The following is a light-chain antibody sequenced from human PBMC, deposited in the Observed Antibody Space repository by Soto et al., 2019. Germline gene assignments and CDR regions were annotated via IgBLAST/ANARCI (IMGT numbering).Light chain of an antibody. J-gene: IGKJ1*01. CDR3: QQRSIWPLT. CDR2: DAS. V-gene: IGKV3-11*01. CDR1: QSVSSN. Sequence: EIVLTQSPATLSLSPGERATLSCRASQSVSSNLAWYQQKPGQAPRLLIYDASNRATGIPARFSGSGSGTDFTLTISSLEPEDFAVYFCQQRSIWPLTFGQGTKVEIK.